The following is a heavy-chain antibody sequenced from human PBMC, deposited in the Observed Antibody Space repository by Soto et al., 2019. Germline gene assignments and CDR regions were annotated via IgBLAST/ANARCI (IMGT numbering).Heavy chain of an antibody. CDR3: ARVRSIAAAYDAFDI. V-gene: IGHV3-11*01. D-gene: IGHD6-13*01. J-gene: IGHJ3*02. Sequence: GGSLRLSCAASGFTFSDYYMSWIRQAPGKGLEWVSYISSSGSTIYYADSVKGRFTISRDNAKNSLYLQMNSLRAEDTAVYYCARVRSIAAAYDAFDIWGQGTMVTVSS. CDR2: ISSSGSTI. CDR1: GFTFSDYY.